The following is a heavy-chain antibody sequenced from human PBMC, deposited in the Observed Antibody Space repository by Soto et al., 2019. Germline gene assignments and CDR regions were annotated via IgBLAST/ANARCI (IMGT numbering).Heavy chain of an antibody. CDR1: GYTFTSYG. CDR3: ARMGAGVVREEPSDYYYYYGMDV. CDR2: ISAYNGNT. D-gene: IGHD3-10*01. Sequence: QVPLVQSGAEVKKPGASVKVSCKASGYTFTSYGISWVRQAPGQGLEWMGWISAYNGNTNYAQKLQGRVTMTTDTSTRKAYMELKTVRSDDTAVYYCARMGAGVVREEPSDYYYYYGMDVWGQGTTDTVSS. J-gene: IGHJ6*02. V-gene: IGHV1-18*01.